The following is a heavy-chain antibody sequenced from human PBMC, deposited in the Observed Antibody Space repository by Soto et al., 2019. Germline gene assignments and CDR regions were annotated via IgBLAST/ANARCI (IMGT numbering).Heavy chain of an antibody. CDR3: AREKATVNYYYYAMDV. Sequence: SETLSLTCTVSGGSISSYYWSWIRQPAGKGLEWIGRIYSSGSTNYNPSLKSRVTMSVDTSKNQFSLKLTSVTAADTAVYYCAREKATVNYYYYAMDVWGQGTTVTVSS. J-gene: IGHJ6*02. CDR2: IYSSGST. D-gene: IGHD4-17*01. V-gene: IGHV4-4*07. CDR1: GGSISSYY.